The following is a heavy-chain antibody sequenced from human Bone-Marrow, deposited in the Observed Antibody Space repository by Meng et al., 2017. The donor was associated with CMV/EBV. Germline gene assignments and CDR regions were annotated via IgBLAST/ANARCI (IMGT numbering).Heavy chain of an antibody. Sequence: GGSLRLSCAASGFTLSNYAMHWVRQAPGKGLEWVAVISYDGSNKYYADSVKGRFTISRDNAKNSLYLQMNSLRAEDTAVYYCARVIVVVPAACEYFDYWGQGTLVTFSS. V-gene: IGHV3-30-3*01. CDR2: ISYDGSNK. CDR3: ARVIVVVPAACEYFDY. D-gene: IGHD2-2*01. CDR1: GFTLSNYA. J-gene: IGHJ4*02.